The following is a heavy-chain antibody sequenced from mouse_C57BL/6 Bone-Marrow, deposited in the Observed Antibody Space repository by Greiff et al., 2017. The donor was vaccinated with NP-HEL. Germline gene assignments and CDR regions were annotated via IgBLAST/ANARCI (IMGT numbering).Heavy chain of an antibody. D-gene: IGHD1-1*01. CDR3: ARDDYDGYWYFDV. CDR2: SRNKANDYTT. CDR1: GFTFSDFY. V-gene: IGHV7-1*01. Sequence: EVKLMESGGGLVQSGRSLRLSCATSGFTFSDFYMEWVRQAPGKGLGWVAASRNKANDYTTEYSASVKGRFIVSRDTSQSILYLQMNALRAEDTAIYYCARDDYDGYWYFDVWGTGTTVTVSS. J-gene: IGHJ1*03.